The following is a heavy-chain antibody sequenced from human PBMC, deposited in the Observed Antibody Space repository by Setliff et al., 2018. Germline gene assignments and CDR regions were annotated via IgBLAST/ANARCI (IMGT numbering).Heavy chain of an antibody. D-gene: IGHD2-15*01. CDR1: GFTFSSYW. J-gene: IGHJ3*02. CDR2: IKEDGSEK. V-gene: IGHV3-7*01. CDR3: ARPPNIVVVVAANDAFDI. Sequence: GGSLRLSCAVSGFTFSSYWMNWVRQAPGKGLEWVANIKEDGSEKYYVDSVKGRFTISRDNAKNSLYLQMNSLRAEDTAVYYCARPPNIVVVVAANDAFDIWGQGTTVTVSS.